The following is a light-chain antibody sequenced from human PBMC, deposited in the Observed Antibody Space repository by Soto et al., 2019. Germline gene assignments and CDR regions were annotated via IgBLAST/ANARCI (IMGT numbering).Light chain of an antibody. J-gene: IGKJ2*01. Sequence: EIVLTQSPATLSVSPGERATISCRASQCVNSNLAWYLQKPGQGPRLLIYGASTRATGIPFRFSGSGSGTEVTLTIISRQSDDVGVYYCQQYNHWPPYTFGQGTKLDIK. V-gene: IGKV3-15*01. CDR3: QQYNHWPPYT. CDR2: GAS. CDR1: QCVNSN.